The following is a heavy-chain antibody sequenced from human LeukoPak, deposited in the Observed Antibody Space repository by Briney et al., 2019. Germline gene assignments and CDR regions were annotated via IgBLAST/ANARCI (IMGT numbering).Heavy chain of an antibody. CDR2: IYYSGST. Sequence: PSETLSLTRTVSRGSISGYYWSWIRQPPGKGLEWIGYIYYSGSTNYNPSLKSRVTISIDTSKKQFSLKLSSVTAADTAVYYCARVDYSNPSYWGQGTLVTVSS. CDR3: ARVDYSNPSY. D-gene: IGHD4-11*01. V-gene: IGHV4-59*01. J-gene: IGHJ4*02. CDR1: RGSISGYY.